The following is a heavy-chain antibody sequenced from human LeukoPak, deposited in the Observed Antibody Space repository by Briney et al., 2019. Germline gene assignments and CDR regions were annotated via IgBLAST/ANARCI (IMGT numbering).Heavy chain of an antibody. D-gene: IGHD3-3*01. V-gene: IGHV3-7*03. Sequence: GGSLRLSCAASGFSISSDWMCWVRQAPGTGLEWVANIKTDGSEKQYVDSVKGRFTISRDNAKNSLYLQMNSLRAEDTAVYYCATQIDYDFWSGYYGYWGQGTLVTVSS. J-gene: IGHJ4*02. CDR3: ATQIDYDFWSGYYGY. CDR1: GFSISSDW. CDR2: IKTDGSEK.